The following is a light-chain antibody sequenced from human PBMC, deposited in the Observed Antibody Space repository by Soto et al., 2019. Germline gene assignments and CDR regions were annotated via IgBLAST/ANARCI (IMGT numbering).Light chain of an antibody. J-gene: IGKJ1*01. Sequence: EVVLSQSPDTLSLSPGERATLSCRASQSVSSTFLAWYQQRPGQAPRLLIYGASSRATGIPDRFSGSGSGTDFTLTITRLEPEDFALCYCQQFGTSATFGQGTKVDIK. V-gene: IGKV3-20*01. CDR1: QSVSSTF. CDR3: QQFGTSAT. CDR2: GAS.